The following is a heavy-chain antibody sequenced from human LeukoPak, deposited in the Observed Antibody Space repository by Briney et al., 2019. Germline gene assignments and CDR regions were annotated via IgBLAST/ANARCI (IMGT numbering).Heavy chain of an antibody. Sequence: KPSETLSLTCAVYGGSFSGYYWSWIRQPPGKGLEWIGEINHSGSTNYNPSLKSRVTISVDTSKNQFSLKLSSVTAADTAVYYCASNKPDIVVVPAAEVLRAFDIWGQGTMVTVSS. CDR2: INHSGST. D-gene: IGHD2-2*01. CDR3: ASNKPDIVVVPAAEVLRAFDI. J-gene: IGHJ3*02. V-gene: IGHV4-34*01. CDR1: GGSFSGYY.